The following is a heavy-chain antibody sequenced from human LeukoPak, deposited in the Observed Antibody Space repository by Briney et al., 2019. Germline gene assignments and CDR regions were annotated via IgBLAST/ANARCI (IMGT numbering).Heavy chain of an antibody. CDR1: GFTFSSYW. CDR3: AKLAKYFYGSETYYFFEH. J-gene: IGHJ4*02. V-gene: IGHV3-7*01. CDR2: IKPDGTEK. D-gene: IGHD3-10*01. Sequence: PGGSLRLSCAASGFTFSSYWMSWVRQAPGKGLEWVANIKPDGTEKYYVDSVRGRFTISRDNAKNSLYLQMHSLRVEDTAVYYCAKLAKYFYGSETYYFFEHWGQGTPVTASS.